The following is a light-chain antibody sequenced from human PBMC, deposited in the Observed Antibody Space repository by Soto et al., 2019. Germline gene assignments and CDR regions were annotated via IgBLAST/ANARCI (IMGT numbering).Light chain of an antibody. CDR3: QVWASTAEFFV. V-gene: IGLV3-21*02. CDR1: KIGSKI. CDR2: DAS. J-gene: IGLJ1*01. Sequence: SYELTQPPSVSVAPGQTARITCGGVKIGSKIVHWYKQRPGQAPVAVVFDASDRPSGIPDRISASRSGDTATLTISRVDAGDEADYYCQVWASTAEFFVFGSGTKLTVL.